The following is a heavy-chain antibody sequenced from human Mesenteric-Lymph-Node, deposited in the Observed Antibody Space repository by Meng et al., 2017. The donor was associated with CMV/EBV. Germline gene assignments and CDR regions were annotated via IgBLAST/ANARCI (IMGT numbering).Heavy chain of an antibody. CDR1: GGSFSGYY. J-gene: IGHJ6*02. V-gene: IGHV4-34*01. CDR2: INHSGNT. Sequence: GSLRLSCAVYGGSFSGYYWTWIRQPPGKGLEWIGEINHSGNTNYNPSLKSRVTISADTSKNQVSLKLNSVTAADTAVYYCARWRADCRGTSCSPPSSLNGMDVWGHGTTVTVSS. CDR3: ARWRADCRGTSCSPPSSLNGMDV. D-gene: IGHD2-2*01.